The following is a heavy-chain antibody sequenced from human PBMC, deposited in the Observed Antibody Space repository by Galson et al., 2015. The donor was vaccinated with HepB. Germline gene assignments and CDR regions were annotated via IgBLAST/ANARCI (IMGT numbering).Heavy chain of an antibody. CDR1: GYTFSGYA. J-gene: IGHJ6*03. CDR3: ARDESWIQLWNSYYYYYMDV. D-gene: IGHD5-18*01. Sequence: SVKVSCKASGYTFSGYAISWVRQAPGQGLEWMGGIIPIFGTANYAQKFQGRVTMTADESTSTAYMELSSLRSEDTAVYYCARDESWIQLWNSYYYYYMDVWGKGTTVTVSS. CDR2: IIPIFGTA. V-gene: IGHV1-69*13.